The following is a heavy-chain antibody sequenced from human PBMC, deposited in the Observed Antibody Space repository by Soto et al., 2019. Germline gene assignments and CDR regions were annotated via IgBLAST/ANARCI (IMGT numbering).Heavy chain of an antibody. V-gene: IGHV3-74*01. J-gene: IGHJ4*01. CDR1: GFTFNSLA. CDR3: VGDGLAVAGTANFDF. D-gene: IGHD6-19*01. CDR2: INGDGSST. Sequence: PGGSLRLSCVASGFTFNSLAMSWVRQAPGKGLEWVSGINGDGSSTSYADSVQGRLTTSRDNAKNMVYLQINSLRAEDTAVYYCVGDGLAVAGTANFDFWGLGTLVTVSS.